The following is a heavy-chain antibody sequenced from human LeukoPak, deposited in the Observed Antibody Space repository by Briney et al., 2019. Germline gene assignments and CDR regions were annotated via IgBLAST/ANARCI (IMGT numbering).Heavy chain of an antibody. Sequence: GASVKVSCKASGYTFTSYDISWVRQATGQGLEWMGWMNPNSGNTGYAQKFQGRVTITRNTSISTAYMELSSLRSEDTAVYYCARGVAYDSSGVGDYWGQGTLVTVSS. CDR2: MNPNSGNT. CDR3: ARGVAYDSSGVGDY. V-gene: IGHV1-8*03. CDR1: GYTFTSYD. D-gene: IGHD3-22*01. J-gene: IGHJ4*02.